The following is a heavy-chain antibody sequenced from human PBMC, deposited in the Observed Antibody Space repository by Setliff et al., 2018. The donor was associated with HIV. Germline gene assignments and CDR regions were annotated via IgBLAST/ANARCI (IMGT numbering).Heavy chain of an antibody. V-gene: IGHV1-69*06. CDR1: GGTFSSYA. CDR3: ARNPQPTGTPDYYYYYYMDV. J-gene: IGHJ6*03. Sequence: SVKVSCKASGGTFSSYAISWVRQAPGQGLEWMGRIIPIFGTANYAQKFQGRVTSTADKSTSTAYMELSSLRSEDTAVYYCARNPQPTGTPDYYYYYYMDVWGKGTTVTVSS. D-gene: IGHD1-1*01. CDR2: IIPIFGTA.